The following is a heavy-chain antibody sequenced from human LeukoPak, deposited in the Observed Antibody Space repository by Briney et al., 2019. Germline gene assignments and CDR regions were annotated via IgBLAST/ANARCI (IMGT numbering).Heavy chain of an antibody. D-gene: IGHD2-15*01. CDR3: AREDGYCSGGNCYSYFDS. Sequence: GGSLRLSCAASGFTFSGFSMSWVRQAPGKGLEWVAYIKKQGSETYYVDSVKGRFTITRDNARNSLFLQMNSLRAEDTAVYYCAREDGYCSGGNCYSYFDSWGQGTLVTVSS. CDR1: GFTFSGFS. V-gene: IGHV3-7*01. CDR2: IKKQGSET. J-gene: IGHJ4*02.